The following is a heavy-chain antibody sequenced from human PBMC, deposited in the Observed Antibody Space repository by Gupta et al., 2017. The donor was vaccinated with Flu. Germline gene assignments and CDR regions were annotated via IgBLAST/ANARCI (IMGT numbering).Heavy chain of an antibody. CDR1: GLTFGDYA. V-gene: IGHV3-49*03. J-gene: IGHJ4*02. CDR3: TRALKRIDYVVPLDY. D-gene: IGHD4-17*01. CDR2: IRSKAYRGTT. Sequence: EVQLVESGGGLVQPGRSLRLSCTTSGLTFGDYALTWFRQAPGKGLEWLGFIRSKAYRGTTEYAASVKGRFTISGDDSKRIAYLQMNSLRSEDTAVYYCTRALKRIDYVVPLDYWGQGTLVTVSS.